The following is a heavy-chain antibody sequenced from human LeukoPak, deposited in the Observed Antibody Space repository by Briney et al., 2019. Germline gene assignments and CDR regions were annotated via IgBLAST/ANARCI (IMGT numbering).Heavy chain of an antibody. CDR2: IYYTGNT. CDR1: GGYISSYY. D-gene: IGHD6-19*01. CDR3: ARLKYSSGWYPFDY. V-gene: IGHV4-59*08. J-gene: IGHJ4*02. Sequence: SETLSLTCTVSGGYISSYYWSWIRQPPGKGLEWIGYIYYTGNTNYNPSLNSRVTISIDTSKNKFSLKLSSVTAADTAVYYCARLKYSSGWYPFDYWGQGTLVTVSS.